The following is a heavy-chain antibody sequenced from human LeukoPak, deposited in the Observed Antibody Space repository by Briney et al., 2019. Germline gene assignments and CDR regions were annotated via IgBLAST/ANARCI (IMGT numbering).Heavy chain of an antibody. V-gene: IGHV3-48*04. CDR1: GFTFSSYS. D-gene: IGHD6-13*01. Sequence: GGSLRLSCAASGFTFSSYSMNWVRQAPGKGLEGVSYISSSSSTIYYADSVKGRFTISRDNAKNSLYLQMNSLRAEDTAVYYCARDRSSSRRSNWFDPWGQGTLVTVSS. CDR2: ISSSSSTI. J-gene: IGHJ5*02. CDR3: ARDRSSSRRSNWFDP.